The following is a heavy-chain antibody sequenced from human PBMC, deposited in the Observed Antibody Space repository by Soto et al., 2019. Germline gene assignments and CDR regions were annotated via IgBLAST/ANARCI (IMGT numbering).Heavy chain of an antibody. D-gene: IGHD3-10*01. CDR2: IIPILGIA. V-gene: IGHV1-69*16. J-gene: IGHJ6*03. CDR3: ARGSYGSGSYYKGYYYYMDV. CDR1: GGTFSSYT. Sequence: SVKVACKASGGTFSSYTISWVRQAPGEGLEWMGRIIPILGIANYAQKFQGRVTITTDASTSTAYMELSSLRSDNTAVYYCARGSYGSGSYYKGYYYYMDVWGKGTTVTVSS.